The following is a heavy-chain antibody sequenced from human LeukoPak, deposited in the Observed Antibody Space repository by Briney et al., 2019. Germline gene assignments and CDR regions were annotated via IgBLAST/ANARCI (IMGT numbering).Heavy chain of an antibody. CDR1: GGSISSSSYY. D-gene: IGHD6-13*01. J-gene: IGHJ5*02. V-gene: IGHV4-39*02. CDR2: MYYSGST. Sequence: SQSLSLTCTVSGGSISSSSYYCGWIRQPPGKGLEWIGSMYYSGSTYYNPSLKSRVTISVDTSKNQFSLKLSSVTAADTAVYYCARDRVRGIAAAGILSGQNWFDPWGQGTLVTVSS. CDR3: ARDRVRGIAAAGILSGQNWFDP.